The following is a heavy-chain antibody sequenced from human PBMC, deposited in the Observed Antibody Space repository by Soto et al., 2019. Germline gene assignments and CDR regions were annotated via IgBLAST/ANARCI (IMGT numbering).Heavy chain of an antibody. Sequence: EVQLVESGGGLVQPGGSLKLSCAASGFTFSGSAMHWVRQASGKGLEWVGRIRSKANSYAPAYAASVKGRFTISRDDSKNTAYLQMNSLKTEDTVVYYCTRHVAKPMVGATDWGQGTVVTVSS. CDR3: TRHVAKPMVGATD. D-gene: IGHD1-26*01. CDR1: GFTFSGSA. CDR2: IRSKANSYAP. V-gene: IGHV3-73*02. J-gene: IGHJ4*02.